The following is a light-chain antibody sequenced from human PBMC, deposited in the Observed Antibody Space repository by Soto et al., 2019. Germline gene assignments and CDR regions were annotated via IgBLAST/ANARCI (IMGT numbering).Light chain of an antibody. J-gene: IGKJ1*01. CDR1: RSITNY. CDR2: AAS. V-gene: IGKV1-39*01. CDR3: QQSYNSPKT. Sequence: DIQMTQSPSSLSASVGDRVTITCRASRSITNYLNWYQQKPGKAPKLLIYAASSLQSGVPSRFTGSGSGTDFTLTISSLHPEDFATYFCQQSYNSPKTFGQGTKV.